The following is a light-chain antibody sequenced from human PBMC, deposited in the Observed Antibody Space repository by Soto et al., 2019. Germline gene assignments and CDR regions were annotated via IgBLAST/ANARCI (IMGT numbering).Light chain of an antibody. CDR1: QSVSSSY. Sequence: PGERVTLSCRASQSVSSSYLTWYQQKPGQAPRLLIYGASNRATGIPARFSGSGSGTDFTLTISRLEPEDFAVYYCQQRSNWPITFGQGTRLEIK. CDR2: GAS. J-gene: IGKJ5*01. CDR3: QQRSNWPIT. V-gene: IGKV3D-20*02.